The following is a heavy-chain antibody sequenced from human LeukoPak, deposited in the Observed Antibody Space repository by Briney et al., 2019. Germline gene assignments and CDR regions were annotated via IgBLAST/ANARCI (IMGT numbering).Heavy chain of an antibody. V-gene: IGHV1-2*02. D-gene: IGHD6-13*01. CDR3: ARDDAGDIAAAVDY. CDR1: GYTFTGYY. J-gene: IGHJ4*02. CDR2: INPNSGGT. Sequence: ASVKVSCKVSGYTFTGYYMHWVRQAPGQGLEWMGWINPNSGGTNYAQKFQGRVTMTRDTSISTAYMELSRLRSDDTAVYYCARDDAGDIAAAVDYWGQGTLVTVSS.